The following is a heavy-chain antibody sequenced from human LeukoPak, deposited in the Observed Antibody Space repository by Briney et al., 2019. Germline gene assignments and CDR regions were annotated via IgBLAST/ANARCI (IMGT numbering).Heavy chain of an antibody. Sequence: PSETLSLTCAVYGGSFNGYYWSWIRQLPGKGLEWIGESIHSGTTNYNPSLKSRVTISVDTSKNQFSLKLTSVTAADTALYYCARGYRWADRRFDSWGQGALVTVSS. CDR1: GGSFNGYY. J-gene: IGHJ4*02. V-gene: IGHV4-34*01. CDR3: ARGYRWADRRFDS. D-gene: IGHD3-16*02. CDR2: SIHSGTT.